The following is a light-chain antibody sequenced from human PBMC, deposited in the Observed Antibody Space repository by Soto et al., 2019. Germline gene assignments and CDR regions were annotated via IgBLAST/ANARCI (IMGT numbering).Light chain of an antibody. V-gene: IGLV7-43*01. CDR1: TGAVTSDYF. J-gene: IGLJ3*02. CDR2: DTN. CDR3: LLYYGGAGV. Sequence: QTVVTQEPSLTVSPGGTVTLTCASNTGAVTSDYFPNWFQQKPGQAPKSLIYDTNNKDSWTPARFSGSLLGGKAALTLSGVQPEDEAEYYCLLYYGGAGVFGGGTKLTVL.